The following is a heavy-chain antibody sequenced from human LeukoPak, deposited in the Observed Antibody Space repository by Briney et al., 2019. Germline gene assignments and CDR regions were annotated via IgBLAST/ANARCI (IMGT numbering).Heavy chain of an antibody. CDR2: IIPIFGTA. CDR1: GGTFSSYA. V-gene: IGHV1-69*01. Sequence: ASVKVSCKASGGTFSSYAISWVRQAPGQGLEWMGGIIPIFGTANYAQKFQGRVTITADESTSTAYMELSGLRSEDTAVYYCARASSGSYYYYYYMDVWGKGTTVTISS. J-gene: IGHJ6*03. D-gene: IGHD1-26*01. CDR3: ARASSGSYYYYYYMDV.